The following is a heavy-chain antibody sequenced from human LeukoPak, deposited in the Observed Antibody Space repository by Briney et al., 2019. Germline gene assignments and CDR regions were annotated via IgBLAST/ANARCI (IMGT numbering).Heavy chain of an antibody. Sequence: PGGSLRLSCAASGFTFSNYWMSWVRQAPGKGLEWVANIKQDGSEKYYVDTVKGRFTVSRDNAKNSLYLKMNSLRAEDTAVYYCARAVVTMIRGVIDYGMDVWGQGTTVTVSS. J-gene: IGHJ6*02. D-gene: IGHD3-10*01. CDR2: IKQDGSEK. V-gene: IGHV3-7*04. CDR1: GFTFSNYW. CDR3: ARAVVTMIRGVIDYGMDV.